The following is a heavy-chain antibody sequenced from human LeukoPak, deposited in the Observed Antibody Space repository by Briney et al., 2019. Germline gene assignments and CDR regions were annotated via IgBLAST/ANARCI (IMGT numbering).Heavy chain of an antibody. CDR1: GFTFSSYS. D-gene: IGHD3-9*01. CDR2: ISSSSSTI. CDR3: AGNGFLTGYYLFDY. V-gene: IGHV3-48*04. Sequence: GGSLRLSCAASGFTFSSYSMNWVRQAPGEGLEWVSYISSSSSTIYYADSVKGRFTISRDNAKNSLYLQMNSLRAEDTAVYYCAGNGFLTGYYLFDYWGQGTLVTVSS. J-gene: IGHJ4*02.